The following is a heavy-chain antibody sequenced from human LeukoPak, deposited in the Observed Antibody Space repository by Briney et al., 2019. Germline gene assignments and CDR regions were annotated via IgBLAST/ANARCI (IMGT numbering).Heavy chain of an antibody. CDR1: GFTFGDFA. CDR2: IRTKTYGGTT. J-gene: IGHJ4*02. Sequence: GRSQRLSCTASGFTFGDFAMSWVRQAPGKGLEWVGFIRTKTYGGTTEYAASVKGRFTISRDDSKSIAYLQMNSLKTEDTAVYYCTAVSGSSTSLYYFDYWGQGTLVTVSS. V-gene: IGHV3-49*04. D-gene: IGHD2-2*01. CDR3: TAVSGSSTSLYYFDY.